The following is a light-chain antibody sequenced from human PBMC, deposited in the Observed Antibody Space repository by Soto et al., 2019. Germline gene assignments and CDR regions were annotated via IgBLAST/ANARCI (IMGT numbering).Light chain of an antibody. CDR1: QSINTW. CDR3: QQYDSYSRT. J-gene: IGKJ1*01. CDR2: NAS. Sequence: DMHMTQSPSTLSGSVVDRVTITFRSSQSINTWLAWYQQKPGKAPKLLIYNASSLESGVPSGFSGSGSGTEFTLTISSLQPDDFATYYCQQYDSYSRTFGQGTKVDIK. V-gene: IGKV1-5*03.